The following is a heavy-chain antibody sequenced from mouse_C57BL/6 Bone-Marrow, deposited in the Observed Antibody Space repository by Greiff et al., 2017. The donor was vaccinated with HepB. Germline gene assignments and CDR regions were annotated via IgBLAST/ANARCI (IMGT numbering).Heavy chain of an antibody. CDR1: GYTFTSYW. CDR3: AREDGYYARFAY. Sequence: QVQLQQPGAELVMPGASVKLSCKASGYTFTSYWMHWVKQRPGQGLEWIGEIDPSDSYTNYNQKFKGKSTLTVDKSSSTAYMQLSSLTSEDSAVYYCAREDGYYARFAYWGQGTLVTVSA. CDR2: IDPSDSYT. D-gene: IGHD2-3*01. J-gene: IGHJ3*01. V-gene: IGHV1-69*01.